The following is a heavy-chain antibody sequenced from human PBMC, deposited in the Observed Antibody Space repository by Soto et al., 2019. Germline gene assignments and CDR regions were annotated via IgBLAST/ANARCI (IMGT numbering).Heavy chain of an antibody. V-gene: IGHV4-30-2*01. CDR3: ARVYGDYRYWSFDL. Sequence: QLQLQESGSGLVKPSQTLSLTCAVSGGSISSGGYSWSWIRQPPGKGLEWIGYIYHSGSTYYNPSLKSRVTISVDRSKPRFSLKLSSVTAADTAVYYCARVYGDYRYWSFDLWGRGTLVTVSS. D-gene: IGHD4-17*01. CDR2: IYHSGST. J-gene: IGHJ2*01. CDR1: GGSISSGGYS.